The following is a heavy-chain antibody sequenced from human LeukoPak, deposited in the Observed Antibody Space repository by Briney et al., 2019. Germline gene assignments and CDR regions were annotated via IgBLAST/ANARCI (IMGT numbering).Heavy chain of an antibody. J-gene: IGHJ4*02. D-gene: IGHD6-19*01. CDR1: GYTFTSYD. V-gene: IGHV1-69*13. Sequence: SVKVSCKASGYTFTSYDINWVRQAPGQGLEWMGGIIPIFGTANYAQKFQGRVTITADESTSTAYMELSSLRSEDTAVYYCARDLSVAGTFDYWGQGTLVTVSS. CDR3: ARDLSVAGTFDY. CDR2: IIPIFGTA.